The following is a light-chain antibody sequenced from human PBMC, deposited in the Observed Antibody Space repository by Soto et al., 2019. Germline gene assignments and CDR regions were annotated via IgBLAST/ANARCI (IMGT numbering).Light chain of an antibody. V-gene: IGKV3-20*01. CDR3: QQYGSSHT. Sequence: EIVLTQSPGTLSLSPGERATLSCRASQSVSSSYLAWYQQKPGQAPRLLIYGASSRATGIPDRFSGSGSGTDITLTISRLEPEDFVVYYCQQYGSSHTFGPGTKVDIK. J-gene: IGKJ3*01. CDR2: GAS. CDR1: QSVSSSY.